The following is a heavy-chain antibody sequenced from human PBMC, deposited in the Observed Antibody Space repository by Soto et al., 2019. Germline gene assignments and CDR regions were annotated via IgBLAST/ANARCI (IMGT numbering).Heavy chain of an antibody. V-gene: IGHV4-39*01. CDR3: ARRAWRDGYNYYGY. CDR2: IYYSGST. Sequence: PSGTLSRTCTGSGCSISSSSYYWGWIRQPPGKGLEWIGSIYYSGSTYYNPSLKSRVTISVDTSKNQFSLKLSSVTAADTAVYYCARRAWRDGYNYYGYWGQGTLVTVS. CDR1: GCSISSSSYY. J-gene: IGHJ4*02. D-gene: IGHD5-12*01.